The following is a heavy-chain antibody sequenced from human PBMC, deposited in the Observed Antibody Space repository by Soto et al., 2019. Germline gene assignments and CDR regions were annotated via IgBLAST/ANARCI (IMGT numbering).Heavy chain of an antibody. V-gene: IGHV1-69*06. Sequence: ASVKVSCKASGGTFSSYAISWVRQAPGQGLEWMGGIIPIFGTANYAQKFQGRVTITADKSTSTAYMELSSLRSEDTAVYYCARFPVEMATTTGFDYWGQGTLVTVSS. CDR2: IIPIFGTA. CDR1: GGTFSSYA. J-gene: IGHJ4*02. CDR3: ARFPVEMATTTGFDY. D-gene: IGHD5-12*01.